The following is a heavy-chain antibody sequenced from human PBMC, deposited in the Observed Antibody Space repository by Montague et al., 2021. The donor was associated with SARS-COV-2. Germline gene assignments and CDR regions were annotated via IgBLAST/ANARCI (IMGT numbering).Heavy chain of an antibody. Sequence: SETLSLTRSVSSGSIISSGYYRGWIRQPPGKELEWIGNIYYSGTTYYXPSLQSRGTISVDASKNHLSLRLSSVTAADTAVYFCARGMIRGVTTPFDYWGQGSQVTVSS. D-gene: IGHD3-10*01. V-gene: IGHV4-39*02. CDR3: ARGMIRGVTTPFDY. CDR2: IYYSGTT. J-gene: IGHJ4*02. CDR1: SGSIISSGYY.